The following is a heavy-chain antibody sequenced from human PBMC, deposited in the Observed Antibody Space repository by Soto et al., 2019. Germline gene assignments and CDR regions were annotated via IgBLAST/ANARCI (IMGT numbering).Heavy chain of an antibody. Sequence: QVQLVQSGAEVKKPGASVKVSCKASGYTFTSYYIPWVRQAPGQGLEWMGIINPSGGSTSYAQKFQGRVTMTRDTSTSTVYMELSSLRSEDTAVYYCAREVIMSYGSGIKYYYCYGMDVWDQGTTVTVSS. V-gene: IGHV1-46*01. CDR3: AREVIMSYGSGIKYYYCYGMDV. CDR1: GYTFTSYY. J-gene: IGHJ6*02. D-gene: IGHD3-10*01. CDR2: INPSGGST.